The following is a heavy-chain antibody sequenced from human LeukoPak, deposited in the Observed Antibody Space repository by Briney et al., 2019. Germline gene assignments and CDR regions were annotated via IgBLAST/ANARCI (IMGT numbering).Heavy chain of an antibody. J-gene: IGHJ4*02. Sequence: SETPSLTCTVSGGSISSYYWSWIRQPPGKGLEWIGYIYYSGSTNYNPSLKSRVTISVDTSKNQFSLKLSSVTAADTAVYYCARGVTYYYDSSGYYLDYWGQGTLVTVSS. CDR1: GGSISSYY. CDR3: ARGVTYYYDSSGYYLDY. CDR2: IYYSGST. V-gene: IGHV4-59*12. D-gene: IGHD3-22*01.